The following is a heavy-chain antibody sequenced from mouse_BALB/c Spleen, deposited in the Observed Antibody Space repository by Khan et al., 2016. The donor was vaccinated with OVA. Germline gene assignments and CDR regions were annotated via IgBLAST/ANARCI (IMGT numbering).Heavy chain of an antibody. Sequence: QVQLQQSGPELVKPGASVKMSCKVSGYTFTDYVISWVKQRTGQGLEWIGEIYPGSGSTYYNEKFKGKATLTADKSSNTVNMQVSSLTSEDCAVFFCARSYDGAWFAYWGQGTLVTVSA. D-gene: IGHD1-1*01. CDR3: ARSYDGAWFAY. CDR1: GYTFTDYV. CDR2: IYPGSGST. J-gene: IGHJ3*01. V-gene: IGHV1-77*01.